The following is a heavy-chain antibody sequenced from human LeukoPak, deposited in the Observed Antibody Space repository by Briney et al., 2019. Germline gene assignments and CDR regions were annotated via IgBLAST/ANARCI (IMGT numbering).Heavy chain of an antibody. CDR2: INSAGSST. J-gene: IGHJ4*02. D-gene: IGHD4-23*01. V-gene: IGHV3-74*01. CDR3: ARASTVAPSASDY. CDR1: GFTFSSYW. Sequence: GGSLRLSCAASGFTFSSYWMHWVRQAPGKGLVWVSRINSAGSSTSYADSVKGRFTISRDNAKNTLYLQMNSLRAEDTAVYYCARASTVAPSASDYWGQGTLVTVSS.